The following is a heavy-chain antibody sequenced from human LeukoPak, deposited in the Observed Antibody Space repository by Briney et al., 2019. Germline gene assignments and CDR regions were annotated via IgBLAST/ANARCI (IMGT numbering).Heavy chain of an antibody. D-gene: IGHD3-10*01. V-gene: IGHV1-18*01. Sequence: ASVKVSCKASGYTFSTYGISWVRQAPGQGLEWMGWISVYNGNTNYAKKFQGRITMTTDTSSRTAYMDLRRLRSDDTAVYYCARMYFFASGSYSSFDYWGQGALVTVSS. CDR3: ARMYFFASGSYSSFDY. J-gene: IGHJ4*02. CDR2: ISVYNGNT. CDR1: GYTFSTYG.